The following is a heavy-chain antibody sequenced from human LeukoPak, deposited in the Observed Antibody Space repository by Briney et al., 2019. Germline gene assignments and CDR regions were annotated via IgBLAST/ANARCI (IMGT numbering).Heavy chain of an antibody. CDR1: GGSISSSNYY. Sequence: SETLSLTCTVSGGSISSSNYYWGWIRQPPGKGLEWIGIIYSSGTTYYNPSLNSRVTISVDTSKNQFSLKLSSVTAADTSLYYCARTSKVGATHYFDYWGQGTLVTVSS. J-gene: IGHJ4*02. D-gene: IGHD1-26*01. V-gene: IGHV4-39*01. CDR3: ARTSKVGATHYFDY. CDR2: IYSSGTT.